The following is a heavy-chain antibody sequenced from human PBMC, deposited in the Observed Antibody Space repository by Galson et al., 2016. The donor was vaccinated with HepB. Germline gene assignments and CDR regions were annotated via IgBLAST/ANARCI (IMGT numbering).Heavy chain of an antibody. CDR1: GFTFSTYA. V-gene: IGHV3-23*01. J-gene: IGHJ1*01. CDR2: ISHSSIST. D-gene: IGHD3-22*01. Sequence: SLRLSCAASGFTFSTYAMSWVRQAPGKGLEWVSAISHSSISTFYADSVKGRFTISRDNAKNALYLQMNSLRAEDTAVYYCALYYYDSSGFVEYFQQWGQGTRVTVSS. CDR3: ALYYYDSSGFVEYFQQ.